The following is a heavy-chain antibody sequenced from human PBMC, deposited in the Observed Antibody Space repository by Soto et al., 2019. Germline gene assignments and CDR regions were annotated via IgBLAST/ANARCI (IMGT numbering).Heavy chain of an antibody. V-gene: IGHV4-59*08. Sequence: SEALSLTCTVSGGSISSYYWSWIRQPPGKGLEWIGYIYYSASTNYSPSLKSRVTISVDTSKNQFSLNLSSVTAADTAVYYCARHLPYCGGDCYSLDYWGQGTLVTVS. CDR3: ARHLPYCGGDCYSLDY. CDR1: GGSISSYY. CDR2: IYYSAST. D-gene: IGHD2-21*02. J-gene: IGHJ4*02.